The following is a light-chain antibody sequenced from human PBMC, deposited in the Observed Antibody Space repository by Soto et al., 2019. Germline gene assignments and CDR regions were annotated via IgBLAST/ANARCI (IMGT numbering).Light chain of an antibody. V-gene: IGKV1-5*03. CDR3: QQYNSYV. CDR2: KAS. CDR1: QSIGNW. J-gene: IGKJ3*01. Sequence: IQMTQPPSILSASVGDRVILTCRASQSIGNWLAWYQQKPGKAPKLLIYKASSLESGVPTRFSGSGSGTDFTLTISSLQPEDFATYYCQQYNSYVFGPGTKVDIK.